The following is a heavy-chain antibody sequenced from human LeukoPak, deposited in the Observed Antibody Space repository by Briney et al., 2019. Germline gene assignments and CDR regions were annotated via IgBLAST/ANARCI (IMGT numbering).Heavy chain of an antibody. V-gene: IGHV4-59*01. J-gene: IGHJ5*02. Sequence: SETLSLTCTVSGGSISSYYWSWIRQPPGKGLEWIGYIYCSGSTNYNPSLKSRVTISVDTSKNQFSLKLSSVTAADTAVYYCARVVAVAGSNWFDPWGQGTLVTVSS. CDR1: GGSISSYY. CDR3: ARVVAVAGSNWFDP. D-gene: IGHD6-19*01. CDR2: IYCSGST.